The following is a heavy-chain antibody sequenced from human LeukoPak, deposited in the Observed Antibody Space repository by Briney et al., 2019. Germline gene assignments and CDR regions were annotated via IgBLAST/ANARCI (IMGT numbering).Heavy chain of an antibody. Sequence: GGSLRLSCAASGFTFSNAWISWVRQAPGQGLEWVGRIKSKSDGGTADYAAPVKGRFTISRDDSENTLYLQMNSLKTEDTSVYFCPGDYGDSFDYWGQGTLVTVSS. V-gene: IGHV3-15*01. D-gene: IGHD4-17*01. CDR3: PGDYGDSFDY. J-gene: IGHJ4*02. CDR1: GFTFSNAW. CDR2: IKSKSDGGTA.